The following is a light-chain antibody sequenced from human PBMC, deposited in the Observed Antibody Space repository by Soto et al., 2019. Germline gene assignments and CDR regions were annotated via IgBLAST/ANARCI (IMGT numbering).Light chain of an antibody. Sequence: SYELTQPPSVSVSPGQTARTTCSGDALPKQYAYWYQQKPGQAPVQVIYKDSERPSGIPERFSGSSSGTTVTLTISGDQAEDEADYYCQSPDSSGTYVVFGGGTKLTVL. V-gene: IGLV3-25*03. CDR3: QSPDSSGTYVV. J-gene: IGLJ2*01. CDR1: ALPKQY. CDR2: KDS.